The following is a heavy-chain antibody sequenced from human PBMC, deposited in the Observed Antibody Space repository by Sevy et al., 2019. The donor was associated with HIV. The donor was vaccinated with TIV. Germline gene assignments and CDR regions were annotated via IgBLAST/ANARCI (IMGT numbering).Heavy chain of an antibody. V-gene: IGHV3-33*01. CDR2: IWSDGAYQ. CDR3: ARGGYYYDIAAYYAFDS. J-gene: IGHJ4*02. Sequence: GGSLRLSCAAAGFTFSSYAMHWVRQAPGKGLEWVAIIWSDGAYQYHGDSVKGRFTISRDNSKNTLYLQMNSLRVEDTAVDYCARGGYYYDIAAYYAFDSWGQGTLVTVSS. D-gene: IGHD3-22*01. CDR1: GFTFSSYA.